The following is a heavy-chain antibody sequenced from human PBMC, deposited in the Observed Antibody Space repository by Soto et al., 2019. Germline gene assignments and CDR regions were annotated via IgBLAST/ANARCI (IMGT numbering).Heavy chain of an antibody. V-gene: IGHV3-30*18. J-gene: IGHJ6*02. CDR2: ISYDGNKE. CDR1: GFIFGTYG. CDR3: AKETATSVDYYYFYGLDV. D-gene: IGHD1-1*01. Sequence: QVQLVESGGDVVQPGRSLRLSCSASGFIFGTYGMDWVRQAPGKGLEWVALISYDGNKEFYADSVKGRFTISRDNSRNTLYLHMNSLKPEDTAMYYCAKETATSVDYYYFYGLDVWGPGTTVSVSS.